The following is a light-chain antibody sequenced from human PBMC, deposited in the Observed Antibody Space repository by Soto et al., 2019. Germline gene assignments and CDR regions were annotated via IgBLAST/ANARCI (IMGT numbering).Light chain of an antibody. CDR1: QTISSW. CDR3: QHYNSYSEA. V-gene: IGKV1-5*03. Sequence: IQMNQSPSTLSGSVGDRVTITCRASQTISSWLAWYQQKPGKAPKLLIYKASTLKSGVPSRFSGSGSGTEFTLTISSLQPDDFATYCCQHYNSYSEAFGQGTKVDIK. J-gene: IGKJ1*01. CDR2: KAS.